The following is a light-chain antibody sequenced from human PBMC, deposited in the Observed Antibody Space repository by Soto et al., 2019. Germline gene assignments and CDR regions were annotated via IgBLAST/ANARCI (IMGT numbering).Light chain of an antibody. CDR3: QHRMNWPIT. J-gene: IGKJ5*01. V-gene: IGKV3-11*01. CDR1: QSVSTF. Sequence: EIGLTQSPATLSLSPGERAILSCRASQSVSTFLAWFQQKPGQPPRLLIYDASNRATGIPARFSGSGSETDFTLTISSLEPEDFAVYYCQHRMNWPITFGQGTRLEIK. CDR2: DAS.